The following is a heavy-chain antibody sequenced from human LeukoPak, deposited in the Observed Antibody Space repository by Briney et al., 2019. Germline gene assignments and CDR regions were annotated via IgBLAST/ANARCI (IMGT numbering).Heavy chain of an antibody. J-gene: IGHJ4*02. CDR3: ARGGDFTSFDY. D-gene: IGHD2-21*01. CDR1: GFTFSSYW. V-gene: IGHV3-74*01. CDR2: INSDGSST. Sequence: PGGSLRLSCAASGFTFSSYWMHWVRQAPGKGLVWVSRINSDGSSTSYADSVKGRFTISGDNAKNSLYLQMNSLRAEDTAVYYCARGGDFTSFDYWGQGTLVTVSS.